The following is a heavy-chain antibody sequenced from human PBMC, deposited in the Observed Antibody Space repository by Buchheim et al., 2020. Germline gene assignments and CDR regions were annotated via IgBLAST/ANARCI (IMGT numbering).Heavy chain of an antibody. Sequence: EVQLVESGGGLVQPGGSLRLSCAASGFTFSSYSMNWVRQAPGKGLEWVSYISSSSTIYYADSVKGRFTISRDNAKNSLYLQMNSLRDEDTAVYYCARLSSSGPDYWGQGTL. CDR3: ARLSSSGPDY. V-gene: IGHV3-48*02. CDR1: GFTFSSYS. CDR2: ISSSSTI. J-gene: IGHJ4*02. D-gene: IGHD6-19*01.